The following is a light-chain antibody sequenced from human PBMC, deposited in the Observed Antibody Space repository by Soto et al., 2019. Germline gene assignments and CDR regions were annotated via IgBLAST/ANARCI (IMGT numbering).Light chain of an antibody. V-gene: IGKV3-15*01. J-gene: IGKJ4*02. CDR1: QSVSSD. CDR3: QPDNKWPPLT. CDR2: DAS. Sequence: EIVMTQSPATLSVSPGERATLSCRSSQSVSSDLAWYQQKPGQAPMLLIYDASTRATGIPVRFSGSGSGTEFTLTISSLQSEEFALYYCQPDNKWPPLTFGGGTKVEI.